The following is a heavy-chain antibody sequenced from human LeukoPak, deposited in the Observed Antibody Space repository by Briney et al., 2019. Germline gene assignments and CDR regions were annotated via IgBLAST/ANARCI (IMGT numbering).Heavy chain of an antibody. CDR3: TTDPNYYGSGSYLGY. Sequence: PGGSLRLSCAASGFTFSNAWMSWVRQAPGKGLEWVGRIKSKTDGGTTDYAAPVKGRFTISRDDSKNTLYLQMNSLKTEDTAVYYCTTDPNYYGSGSYLGYWGQGTLVTVSS. D-gene: IGHD3-10*01. CDR2: IKSKTDGGTT. J-gene: IGHJ4*02. CDR1: GFTFSNAW. V-gene: IGHV3-15*01.